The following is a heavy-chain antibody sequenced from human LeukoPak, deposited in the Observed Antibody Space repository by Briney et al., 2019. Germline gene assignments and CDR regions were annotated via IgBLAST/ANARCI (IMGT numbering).Heavy chain of an antibody. CDR2: ISGSGGST. D-gene: IGHD6-19*01. J-gene: IGHJ5*02. Sequence: GGSLRLSCAASGFTFSSYAMSWVRQAPGKGLEWVSAISGSGGSTYYADSVKGRFTISRDSSKNTLYLQINSLRAEDTAVYYCAKDYRSTVAGGRNWFDPWGQGTLVTVSS. CDR3: AKDYRSTVAGGRNWFDP. CDR1: GFTFSSYA. V-gene: IGHV3-23*01.